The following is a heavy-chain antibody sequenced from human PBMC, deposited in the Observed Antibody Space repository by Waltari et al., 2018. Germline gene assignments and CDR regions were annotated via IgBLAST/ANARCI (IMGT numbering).Heavy chain of an antibody. CDR3: ARPLYYDSVELWY. J-gene: IGHJ4*02. CDR2: ILSGGST. V-gene: IGHV3-53*01. Sequence: EVQLVESGGGLIQPGGSLRLSCAASGFTVSSNYMSWVRQAPGKGLQWVSVILSGGSTYNADSEKGRFTISRDNSKNTLYLQMNSLRAEDTAVYYCARPLYYDSVELWYWGQGTLVTVSS. CDR1: GFTVSSNY. D-gene: IGHD3-22*01.